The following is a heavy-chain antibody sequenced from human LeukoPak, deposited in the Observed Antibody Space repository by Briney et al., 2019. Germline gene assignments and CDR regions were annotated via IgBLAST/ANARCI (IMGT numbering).Heavy chain of an antibody. CDR1: GGSISSSSYY. CDR3: ARAKYGSGYYFDY. D-gene: IGHD3-10*01. CDR2: IYYSGST. Sequence: SETLSLTCTVSGGSISSSSYYWGWIRQPPGKGLEWIGSIYYSGSTYYNPSLKGRVTISVDTSKNQFSLKLSSVTAADTAVYYCARAKYGSGYYFDYWGQGTLVTVSS. V-gene: IGHV4-39*01. J-gene: IGHJ4*02.